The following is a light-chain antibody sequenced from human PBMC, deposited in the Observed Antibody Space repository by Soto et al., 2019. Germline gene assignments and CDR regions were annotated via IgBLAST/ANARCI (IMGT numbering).Light chain of an antibody. CDR1: QSVRSN. Sequence: EIVMTQSPATLSVSPGERATLSCTASQSVRSNLTWYQQKPGQAPRLLIYDASTRATGIPARFSGSGSGTEFTLTISSLQSEDFAVYYCQQYKNWPSWTFGQGTKVDIK. CDR3: QQYKNWPSWT. CDR2: DAS. V-gene: IGKV3-15*01. J-gene: IGKJ1*01.